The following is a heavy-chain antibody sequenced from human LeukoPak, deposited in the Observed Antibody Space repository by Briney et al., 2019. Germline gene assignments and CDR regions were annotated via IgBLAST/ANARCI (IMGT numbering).Heavy chain of an antibody. CDR3: AREDLNSLDY. D-gene: IGHD4-23*01. J-gene: IGHJ4*02. CDR2: IWSDGSYR. V-gene: IGHV3-33*01. CDR1: GFTFSSYD. Sequence: PGRSLRLSCAASGFTFSSYDMHWVRQAPGKGLEWVAVIWSDGSYRYYADSVKGRFTISRDNSKNTLYLQMNSLRAEDTAVYYCAREDLNSLDYWGQGTLVTVSS.